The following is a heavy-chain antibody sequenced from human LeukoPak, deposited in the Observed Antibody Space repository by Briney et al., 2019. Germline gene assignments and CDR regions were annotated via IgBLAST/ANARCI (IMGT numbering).Heavy chain of an antibody. Sequence: ASVKVSCKDSGGTFNSYAISWVRQDPGQGLEWMGGIIPIFGTANYAQKFQGRVTITADESTSTAYMELSSLRSEDTAVYYCARSPSSYSGYDSDYWGQGTLVTVSS. J-gene: IGHJ4*02. V-gene: IGHV1-69*13. CDR1: GGTFNSYA. CDR2: IIPIFGTA. D-gene: IGHD5-12*01. CDR3: ARSPSSYSGYDSDY.